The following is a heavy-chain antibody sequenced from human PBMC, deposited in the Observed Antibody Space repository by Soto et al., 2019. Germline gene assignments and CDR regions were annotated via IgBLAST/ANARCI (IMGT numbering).Heavy chain of an antibody. CDR3: ARGITMVRGGPVGY. V-gene: IGHV4-34*01. CDR1: GGSFSGYY. CDR2: INHSGST. Sequence: QVQLQQWGAGLLKPSETLSLTCAVYGGSFSGYYWSWIRQPPGKGLEWIGEINHSGSTNFNPSLKSRVPISVDTSKNQFSLKLSSVTASDTAVYYCARGITMVRGGPVGYWGQGTLVTVSS. D-gene: IGHD3-10*01. J-gene: IGHJ4*02.